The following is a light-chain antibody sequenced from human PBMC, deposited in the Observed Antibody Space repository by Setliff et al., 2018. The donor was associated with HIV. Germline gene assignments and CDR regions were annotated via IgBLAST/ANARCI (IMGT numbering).Light chain of an antibody. CDR2: DVY. CDR3: CSYAGSRAWV. Sequence: QSALAQPRSVSGSPGQSVTISCTGTSRDVGDYNYVSWYQQYPGKAPKLIIYDVYKRPSGVPDRLSGPKSGNTASLTISGLQAEDEADYYCCSYAGSRAWVFGTGTKVTV. CDR1: SRDVGDYNY. V-gene: IGLV2-11*01. J-gene: IGLJ1*01.